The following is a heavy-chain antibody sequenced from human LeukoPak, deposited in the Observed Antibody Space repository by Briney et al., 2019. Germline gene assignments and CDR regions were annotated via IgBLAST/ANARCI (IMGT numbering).Heavy chain of an antibody. CDR3: ARSDYYDSSGYKYYFGY. Sequence: GGSLRLSCAASGFMFSSYGMHWVRQAPGKGLEWVAVISYDGSNKYYADSVKGRFTISRDNSKNTLYLQMNSLRAEDTAVYYCARSDYYDSSGYKYYFGYWGQGTLVTVSS. J-gene: IGHJ4*02. V-gene: IGHV3-30*03. CDR2: ISYDGSNK. D-gene: IGHD3-22*01. CDR1: GFMFSSYG.